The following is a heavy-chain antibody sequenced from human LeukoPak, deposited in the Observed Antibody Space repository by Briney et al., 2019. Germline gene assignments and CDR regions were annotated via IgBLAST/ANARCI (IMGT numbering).Heavy chain of an antibody. CDR3: ANTRGNTVPYNWFDS. V-gene: IGHV3-23*01. J-gene: IGHJ5*01. CDR2: ISTSGDGK. Sequence: GGSLRLSCAASGGFAFSSFVMSWVRQAPGKGLEWVSVISTSGDGKYYADSVKGRFTISRDNSKSTLYLQMNSLRAEDTAVYYCANTRGNTVPYNWFDSWGQGTLVTVSS. D-gene: IGHD2-2*01. CDR1: GGFAFSSFV.